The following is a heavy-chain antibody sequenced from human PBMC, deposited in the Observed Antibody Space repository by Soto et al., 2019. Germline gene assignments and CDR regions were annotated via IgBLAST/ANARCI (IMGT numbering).Heavy chain of an antibody. CDR3: AKDGGKDGYFGNWFDP. Sequence: QVQLVQSGAEVKKPGSSVKVSCKASGGTFSNYAITWVRQAPGQGLEWLGRIIPIFGSANYAQKFQGRVEITAXEXTSXAYMELSSLRSDDTAVYYCAKDGGKDGYFGNWFDPWGQGTLVTVSS. D-gene: IGHD5-12*01. CDR1: GGTFSNYA. CDR2: IIPIFGSA. J-gene: IGHJ5*02. V-gene: IGHV1-69*15.